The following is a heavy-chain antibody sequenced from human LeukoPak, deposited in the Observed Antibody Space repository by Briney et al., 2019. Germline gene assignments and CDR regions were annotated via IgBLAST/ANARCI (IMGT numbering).Heavy chain of an antibody. J-gene: IGHJ3*02. V-gene: IGHV4-38-2*02. D-gene: IGHD1-26*01. CDR3: ASPIVGDAFDI. Sequence: PSETLSLTCTVSGYSISSGYYWGWIRQPPGKGLEWIGSIYHSGSTYYNPSLKSRVTISVGTSKNQFSLKLSSVTAADTAVYYCASPIVGDAFDIWGQGTMVTVSS. CDR2: IYHSGST. CDR1: GYSISSGYY.